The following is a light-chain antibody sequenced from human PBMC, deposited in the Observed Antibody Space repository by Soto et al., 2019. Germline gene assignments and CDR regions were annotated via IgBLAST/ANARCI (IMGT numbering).Light chain of an antibody. CDR3: QQYYTYPLT. J-gene: IGKJ1*01. CDR2: GAS. Sequence: AIWMTQSPSSLSASTGDIGTITCRASQRISSYLAWYQQKPGTAPKLLISGASTLRSGVPSRFSGSGSGTDFTLTITSLQSEDFATYYCQQYYTYPLTCGQGTKGDI. CDR1: QRISSY. V-gene: IGKV1-8*01.